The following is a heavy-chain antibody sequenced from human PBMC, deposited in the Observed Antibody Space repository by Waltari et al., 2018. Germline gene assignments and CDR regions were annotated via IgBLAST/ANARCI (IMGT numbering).Heavy chain of an antibody. J-gene: IGHJ3*01. CDR1: AGSISSSSYS. V-gene: IGHV4-39*07. Sequence: QLQLQESGPGLLKPSQTLSLTCTVSAGSISSSSYSWGWSRQPPGKVLEWIADLYYTGTPYYNPSLKSRVTISVDTSRNQFSLKLSSVTAADTAVYFCARRSGYYDLWGQGTMVTVSS. D-gene: IGHD3-3*01. CDR2: LYYTGTP. CDR3: ARRSGYYDL.